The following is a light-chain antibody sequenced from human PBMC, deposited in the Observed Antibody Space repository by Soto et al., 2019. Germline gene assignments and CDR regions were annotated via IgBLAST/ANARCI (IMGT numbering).Light chain of an antibody. Sequence: DVVMTQSPLSLPVTLGQPASISCRSSQSLVYSDGNTYLNWFQQRPGQSPRRLIYNVSNRDSGVPDRFSGSGSGTDFTLKISRVEAEDVGVYYCMQGTPWPRTFGQGTKVEIK. CDR1: QSLVYSDGNTY. J-gene: IGKJ1*01. CDR3: MQGTPWPRT. V-gene: IGKV2-30*01. CDR2: NVS.